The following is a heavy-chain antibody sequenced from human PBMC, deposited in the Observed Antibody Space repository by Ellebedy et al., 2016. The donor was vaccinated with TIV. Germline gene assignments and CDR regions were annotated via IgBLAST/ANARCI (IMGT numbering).Heavy chain of an antibody. Sequence: MPSETLSLTCTVSGGSDTSSNYYWSWIRQPPGKRLEWIGHIYYSGNTNFSPSLKSRVTISVDTSKNQFSLKLNSVTAADTAVYYCARENYDILTGGIDCWGQGTPVTVSS. CDR2: IYYSGNT. CDR3: ARENYDILTGGIDC. V-gene: IGHV4-61*01. D-gene: IGHD3-9*01. CDR1: GGSDTSSNYY. J-gene: IGHJ4*02.